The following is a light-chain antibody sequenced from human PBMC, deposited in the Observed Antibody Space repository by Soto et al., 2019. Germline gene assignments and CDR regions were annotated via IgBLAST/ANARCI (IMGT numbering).Light chain of an antibody. J-gene: IGKJ2*01. CDR3: QYRTNWPPLYT. V-gene: IGKV3D-20*02. Sequence: EIVLTQSPGTLSLSPGERATLSCRASQSVSSKYLAWYQQKPGQAPRVLIYGTSIRASGVPERFSGGGSGTDFTLTITRLEPEDFAVYYCQYRTNWPPLYTFGQGTKLEIQ. CDR1: QSVSSKY. CDR2: GTS.